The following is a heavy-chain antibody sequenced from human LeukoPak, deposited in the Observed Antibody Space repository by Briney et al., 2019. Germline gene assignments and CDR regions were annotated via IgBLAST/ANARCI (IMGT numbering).Heavy chain of an antibody. J-gene: IGHJ6*03. CDR1: GGSITSSSYY. D-gene: IGHD2-2*01. CDR3: ARFGCSSTSCYSFYYYYMDV. Sequence: SETLSLTCTVSGGSITSSSYYWSWIRQPAGKGLEWIGRIYTSGSTNYNPSLKSRVTISVDTSKNQFSLKLSSVTAADTAVYYCARFGCSSTSCYSFYYYYMDVWGKGTTVTVSS. CDR2: IYTSGST. V-gene: IGHV4-61*02.